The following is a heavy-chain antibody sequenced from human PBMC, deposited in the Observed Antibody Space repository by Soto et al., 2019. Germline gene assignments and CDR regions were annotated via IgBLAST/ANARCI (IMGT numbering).Heavy chain of an antibody. CDR1: GFTFSSYA. D-gene: IGHD1-26*01. V-gene: IGHV3-23*01. CDR2: ISGSGGST. J-gene: IGHJ1*01. CDR3: AKMEREPAPRRPSPEYFQH. Sequence: SGGSLRLSCSASGFTFSSYAMRWVRQAPGKVLEWVSAISGSGGSTYYADSVKGRFTISRDNSKNTLYLQMNSLRAEDTAVYYCAKMEREPAPRRPSPEYFQHWGQGPLVTVSS.